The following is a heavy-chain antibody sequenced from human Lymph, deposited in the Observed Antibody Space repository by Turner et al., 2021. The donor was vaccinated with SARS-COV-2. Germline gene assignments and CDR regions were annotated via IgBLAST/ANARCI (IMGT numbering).Heavy chain of an antibody. J-gene: IGHJ6*02. CDR3: AVISSPGRGGGVFYYYYGMDV. CDR2: ILPRLGIA. V-gene: IGHV1-69*04. Sequence: QVQLVQSGAEVKKPGSSVKVSCKASDSTFSSYAISWVRQAPGHGVDWRGMILPRLGIANYARMFYGRVTITAAKPTSTAYLRLSSLDSRDTALYSSAVISSPGRGGGVFYYYYGMDVWGQGTTVTVSS. D-gene: IGHD6-13*01. CDR1: DSTFSSYA.